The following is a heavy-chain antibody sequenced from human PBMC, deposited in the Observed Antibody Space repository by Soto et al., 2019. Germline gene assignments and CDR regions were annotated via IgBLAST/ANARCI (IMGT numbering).Heavy chain of an antibody. CDR1: GFTFSSYV. CDR3: TKGGSNWSHFDY. D-gene: IGHD6-13*01. Sequence: GGSLRLSCAASGFTFSSYVMTWVRQAPGKGLEWVSIISTSGGSTYYAGSVKGRFTISRDNSKNTLYLQMNSLRAEDTAVYYCTKGGSNWSHFDYWGQGTLVTVSS. CDR2: ISTSGGST. V-gene: IGHV3-23*01. J-gene: IGHJ4*02.